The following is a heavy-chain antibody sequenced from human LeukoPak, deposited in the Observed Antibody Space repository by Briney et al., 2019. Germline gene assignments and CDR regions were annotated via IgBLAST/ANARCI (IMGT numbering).Heavy chain of an antibody. CDR2: INHSGST. CDR3: ARGRSGYSVTFDY. D-gene: IGHD5-12*01. CDR1: GGSFSGYY. J-gene: IGHJ4*02. V-gene: IGHV4-34*01. Sequence: SETLSLTCAVYGGSFSGYYWSWIRQPPGKGLEWIGEINHSGSTNYNPSLKSRVTISVDTSKNQFSLKLSSVTAADTAVYYCARGRSGYSVTFDYWGQGTLVTVSS.